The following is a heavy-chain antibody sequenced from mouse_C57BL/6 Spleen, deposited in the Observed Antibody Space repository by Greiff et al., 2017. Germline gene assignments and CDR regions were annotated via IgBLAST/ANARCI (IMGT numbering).Heavy chain of an antibody. J-gene: IGHJ1*03. V-gene: IGHV1-69*01. Sequence: QVQLQQPGAELVMPGASVKLSCKAYGYTFTSYWMHWVKQRPGQGLEWIGEIDPSDSYTNYNQKFKGKSTLTVDKSSSTAYMQLSSLTSEDSAVYYCARRGTTAVEGNWYFDVWGTGTTVTVSS. D-gene: IGHD1-1*01. CDR2: IDPSDSYT. CDR3: ARRGTTAVEGNWYFDV. CDR1: GYTFTSYW.